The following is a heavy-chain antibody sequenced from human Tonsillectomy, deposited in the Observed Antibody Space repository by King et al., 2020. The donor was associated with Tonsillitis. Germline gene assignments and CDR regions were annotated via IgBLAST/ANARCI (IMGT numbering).Heavy chain of an antibody. Sequence: VQLVESGGGLVQPGRSLRLSCVASGFTFDDYAMHWVRPAPGKGLEWVSGISWNSCSIGYSDSVKGRFTISRENAKNSLYLQINSLRAEDTALYYCAKGFRQRDYYYGMDVWGQGTTVTVSS. CDR3: AKGFRQRDYYYGMDV. V-gene: IGHV3-9*01. D-gene: IGHD6-25*01. J-gene: IGHJ6*02. CDR1: GFTFDDYA. CDR2: ISWNSCSI.